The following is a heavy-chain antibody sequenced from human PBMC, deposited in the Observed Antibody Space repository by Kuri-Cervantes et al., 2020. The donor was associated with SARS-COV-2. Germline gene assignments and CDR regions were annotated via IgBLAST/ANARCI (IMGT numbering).Heavy chain of an antibody. D-gene: IGHD7-27*01. CDR2: TRYDGSNK. CDR1: GFTFSSYG. V-gene: IGHV3-30*02. Sequence: GESLKISCAASGFTFSSYGMHWVRQAPGKGLEWVAFTRYDGSNKYYADSVKGRFTISRDNSKNTLYLQMNSLRAEDTAVYYCARDRELGTRGTNWFDPWGQGTLVTVSS. CDR3: ARDRELGTRGTNWFDP. J-gene: IGHJ5*02.